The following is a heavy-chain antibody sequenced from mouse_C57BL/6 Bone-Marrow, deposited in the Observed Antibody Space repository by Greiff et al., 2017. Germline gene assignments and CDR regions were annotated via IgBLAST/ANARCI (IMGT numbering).Heavy chain of an antibody. D-gene: IGHD1-1*01. CDR3: ARRLLRR. Sequence: EVQRVESGGGLVKPGGSLKLSCAASGFTFSDYGMHWVRQAPEQGLEWVAYISSGSSTIYYADTVKGRFTISRDTAKNTLCLQTTRLGSEDSAMYYCARRLLRRWGQGTTLTVSS. CDR1: GFTFSDYG. CDR2: ISSGSSTI. V-gene: IGHV5-17*01. J-gene: IGHJ2*01.